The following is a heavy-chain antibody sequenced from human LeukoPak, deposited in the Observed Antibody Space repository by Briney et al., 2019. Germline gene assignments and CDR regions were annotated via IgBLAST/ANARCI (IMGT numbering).Heavy chain of an antibody. D-gene: IGHD3-9*01. CDR3: AREPYDILTGYLDY. J-gene: IGHJ4*02. CDR2: INHSGST. CDR1: GGSFSGYY. V-gene: IGHV4-34*01. Sequence: PSETLSLTCAVYGGSFSGYYWSWIRQPPGKGLEWIGEINHSGSTNYNPSLKSRVTISVDTSKNQLSLKLNSVTAADTAVYYCAREPYDILTGYLDYWGQGTLVTVSS.